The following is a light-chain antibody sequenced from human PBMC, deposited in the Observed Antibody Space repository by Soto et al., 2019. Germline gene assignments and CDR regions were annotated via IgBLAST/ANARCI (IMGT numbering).Light chain of an antibody. CDR1: QSLLHSNGYNY. V-gene: IGKV2-28*01. CDR3: MQPLQTPWT. CDR2: LGS. Sequence: DIVMTQSPLSLPVTPGEPASISCRSSQSLLHSNGYNYLDWYLQKPGQSPQLLIYLGSNRASGVPDRFSGGGSGTDFTLKISRVEADDVGVYYCMQPLQTPWTFGQGTKVELK. J-gene: IGKJ1*01.